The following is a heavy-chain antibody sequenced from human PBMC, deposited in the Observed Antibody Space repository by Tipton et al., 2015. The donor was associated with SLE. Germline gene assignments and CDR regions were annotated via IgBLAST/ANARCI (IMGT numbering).Heavy chain of an antibody. CDR2: IYYSGSP. J-gene: IGHJ6*03. CDR3: ARGGLTYGYYYYMDV. CDR1: GGSITNSNYF. D-gene: IGHD2-21*02. V-gene: IGHV4-39*07. Sequence: TLSLTCSVSGGSITNSNYFWGWIRQPPGKGLEWIGNIYYSGSPYYNPSLKSRVTISVDTSKNQFSLKLSSVTAADTAVYYCARGGLTYGYYYYMDVWGKGTTVTVSS.